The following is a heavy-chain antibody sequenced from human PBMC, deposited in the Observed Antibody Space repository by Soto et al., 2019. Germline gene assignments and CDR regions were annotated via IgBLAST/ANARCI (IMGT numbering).Heavy chain of an antibody. D-gene: IGHD3-10*01. Sequence: QVQPVESGGGVVQPGRSLRLSCAASGFTFSSYGMHWVRQAPGKGLEWVAVIWYDGSNKYYADSVKGRFTISRDNSKNTLYLQMNSLRAEDTAVYYCAREAGPYGSGSYLVGWGQGTLVTVSS. CDR1: GFTFSSYG. CDR3: AREAGPYGSGSYLVG. J-gene: IGHJ4*02. V-gene: IGHV3-33*01. CDR2: IWYDGSNK.